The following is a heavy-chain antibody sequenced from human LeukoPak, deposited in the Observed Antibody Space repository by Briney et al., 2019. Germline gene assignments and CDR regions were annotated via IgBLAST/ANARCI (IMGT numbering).Heavy chain of an antibody. CDR3: ARGAALSAFDI. V-gene: IGHV6-1*01. CDR2: TYYRSKWYN. CDR1: GDSVSSSSAA. Sequence: PSQTLSLTCAISGDSVSSSSAAWSWIRQSPSRGLEWLGRTYYRSKWYNDYAVSVKSRITINPDTSKNQFSLQLNSMTPEDTAVYYCARGAALSAFDIWGQGTMVTVSS. J-gene: IGHJ3*02.